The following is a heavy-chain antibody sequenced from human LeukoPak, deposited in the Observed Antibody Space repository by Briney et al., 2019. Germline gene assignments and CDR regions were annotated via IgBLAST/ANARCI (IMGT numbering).Heavy chain of an antibody. CDR2: IYYSGST. D-gene: IGHD1-14*01. CDR3: ARDGRFPPEVLPRYFDS. V-gene: IGHV4-39*07. CDR1: GGSISSSSYY. Sequence: SETLSLTCTVSGGSISSSSYYWGWIRQPPGKGLEWIGSIYYSGSTYYNPSLKSRVTISIDTSKNQFSLKLSSVTAADTAVYYCARDGRFPPEVLPRYFDSWGQGTLVTVSS. J-gene: IGHJ4*02.